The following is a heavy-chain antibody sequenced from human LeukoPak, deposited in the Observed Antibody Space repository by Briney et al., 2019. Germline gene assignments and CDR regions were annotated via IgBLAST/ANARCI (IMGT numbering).Heavy chain of an antibody. J-gene: IGHJ6*03. CDR3: ARGLITMVRGAPSYMDV. Sequence: SEILSLTCAVYGGSFSGYYWSWIRQPPGKGLEWIGEINHSGSTNYNPSLKSRVTISVDTSKNQFSLKLSSVTAADTVVYYCARGLITMVRGAPSYMDVWGKGTTVTVSS. CDR1: GGSFSGYY. V-gene: IGHV4-34*01. CDR2: INHSGST. D-gene: IGHD3-10*01.